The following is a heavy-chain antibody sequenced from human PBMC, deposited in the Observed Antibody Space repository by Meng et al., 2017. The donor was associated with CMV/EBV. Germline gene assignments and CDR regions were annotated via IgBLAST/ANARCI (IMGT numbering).Heavy chain of an antibody. Sequence: GGSLRLACAASGFTFSSYEMNWVRQAPGKGLEWVSDISSSGSTIYYADSVKGRFTISRDNAKNSLYLQMKSLRAEDTALYYCARDGYGGAFDYWGQGTLVTVSS. D-gene: IGHD4-23*01. V-gene: IGHV3-48*03. CDR2: ISSSGSTI. J-gene: IGHJ4*02. CDR1: GFTFSSYE. CDR3: ARDGYGGAFDY.